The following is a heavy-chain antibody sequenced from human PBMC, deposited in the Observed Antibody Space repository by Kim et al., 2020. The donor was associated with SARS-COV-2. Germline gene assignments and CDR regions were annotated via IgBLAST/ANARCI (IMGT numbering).Heavy chain of an antibody. CDR2: ISYDGINK. CDR1: GFSFSNYA. CDR3: AKGHCSGTSCPTLDS. D-gene: IGHD2-2*01. Sequence: GGSLRLSCAGSGFSFSNYAMHWVRQAPGKGLEWVAVISYDGINKFHADSVKGRFTISRDNSKNTLYLQMSSLRPEDTATYYCAKGHCSGTSCPTLDSWGQGTLVTVSS. V-gene: IGHV3-30*18. J-gene: IGHJ4*02.